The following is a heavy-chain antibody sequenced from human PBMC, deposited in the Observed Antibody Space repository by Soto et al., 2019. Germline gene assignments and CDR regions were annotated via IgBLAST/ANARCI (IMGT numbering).Heavy chain of an antibody. J-gene: IGHJ5*02. V-gene: IGHV1-46*01. Sequence: GASVKVSCKSSGYTFSSYHMHWVRRAPGQGLEWMGIINPSGSNTIYAQKFQGRVTMTRDTSTSTDYMELSSLRSDDTAVYFCARDNSVAAAGSWWFDPWGQGTLVTVS. D-gene: IGHD6-13*01. CDR3: ARDNSVAAAGSWWFDP. CDR2: INPSGSNT. CDR1: GYTFSSYH.